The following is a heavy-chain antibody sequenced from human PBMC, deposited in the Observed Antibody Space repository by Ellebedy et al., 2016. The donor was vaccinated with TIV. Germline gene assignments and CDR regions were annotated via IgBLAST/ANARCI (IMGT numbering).Heavy chain of an antibody. CDR2: ISGSGGST. CDR1: GFTVSSNY. Sequence: GESLKISXAASGFTVSSNYMSWVRQAPGKGLEWVSAISGSGGSTYYADSVKGRFTISRDNSKNTLYLQMNSLRAEDTAVYYCAREVLLNHFLDYWGQGTLVTVSS. V-gene: IGHV3-23*01. D-gene: IGHD1-14*01. J-gene: IGHJ4*02. CDR3: AREVLLNHFLDY.